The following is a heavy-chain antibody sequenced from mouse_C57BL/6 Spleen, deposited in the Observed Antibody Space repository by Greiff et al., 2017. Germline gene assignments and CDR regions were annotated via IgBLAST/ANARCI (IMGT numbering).Heavy chain of an antibody. CDR1: GYSITSGYY. CDR2: KSYDGSN. Sequence: VQLKESGPGLVKPSQSLSLTCSVTGYSITSGYYWNWIRQFPGNKLEWMGYKSYDGSNNYNPSLKNRISITRDTSKNQFFLKLNSVTTEDTATYYCAREGYSKGDYYYAMDYWGQGTSVTVSS. CDR3: AREGYSKGDYYYAMDY. D-gene: IGHD2-5*01. J-gene: IGHJ4*01. V-gene: IGHV3-6*01.